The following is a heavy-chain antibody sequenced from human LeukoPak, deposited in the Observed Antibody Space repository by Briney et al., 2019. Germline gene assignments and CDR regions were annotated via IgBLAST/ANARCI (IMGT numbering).Heavy chain of an antibody. D-gene: IGHD3-22*01. J-gene: IGHJ4*02. CDR2: IGNTGDTK. V-gene: IGHV3-11*01. CDR3: ARGLKYYYDSSGYYGGDY. Sequence: PGGSLRLSCAASGFIFNDFYMSWIRQAPGKGLEWISYIGNTGDTKYYAASVRGRFTISRDNADNSLSLQLDSLRDEDTGIYYCARGLKYYYDSSGYYGGDYWGQGTPVTVSS. CDR1: GFIFNDFY.